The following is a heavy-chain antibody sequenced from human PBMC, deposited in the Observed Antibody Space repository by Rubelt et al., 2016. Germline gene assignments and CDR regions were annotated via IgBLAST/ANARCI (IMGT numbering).Heavy chain of an antibody. J-gene: IGHJ4*02. V-gene: IGHV3-48*04. CDR1: S. CDR3: ARGPGY. Sequence: SGVWVRQAPGKGLQWVSYISSGSSTIHYADSVKGRFTISRDNAKNSLYLQMNSLRAEDTAVYYCARGPGYWGQGTLVTVSS. CDR2: ISSGSSTI.